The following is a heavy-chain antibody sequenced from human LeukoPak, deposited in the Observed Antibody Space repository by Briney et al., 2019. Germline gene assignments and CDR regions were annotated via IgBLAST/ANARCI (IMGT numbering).Heavy chain of an antibody. Sequence: GGSLSLSCAASRSTFTVYEMNWVGQAPGKGLEWVSYISSSGSTIYYADSVKGRFTISRHNAKNSLYLQMNSLRAEDPAVYYCARDDTVIHFDYWGQGTLVTVSS. CDR3: ARDDTVIHFDY. J-gene: IGHJ4*02. CDR1: RSTFTVYE. CDR2: ISSSGSTI. D-gene: IGHD3-16*02. V-gene: IGHV3-48*03.